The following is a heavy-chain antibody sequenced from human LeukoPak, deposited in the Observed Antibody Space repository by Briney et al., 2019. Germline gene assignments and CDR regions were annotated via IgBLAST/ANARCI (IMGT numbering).Heavy chain of an antibody. CDR1: GGSISTYY. CDR2: TYYSGST. J-gene: IGHJ3*02. D-gene: IGHD5/OR15-5a*01. V-gene: IGHV4-59*08. CDR3: AVHSTKHTFDI. Sequence: SETLSLTCTVSGGSISTYYWSWIRQSPGKGLEWIGSTYYSGSTNYNPSLKSRVSISVDTSKNQFSLELSSVTAADTAVYYCAVHSTKHTFDIWGQETMVTVSP.